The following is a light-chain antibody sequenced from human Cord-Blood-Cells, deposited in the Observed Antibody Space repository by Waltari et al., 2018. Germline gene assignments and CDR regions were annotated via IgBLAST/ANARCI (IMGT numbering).Light chain of an antibody. CDR3: CSYAGSSTYV. CDR2: EGS. J-gene: IGLJ1*01. V-gene: IGLV2-23*01. Sequence: QSALTQPASVSGSPGQSITISCTGTSSHVGRYNLVSWYQHHPGKAPKHTSYEGSKLPSGVSKRFSGAKAGNTASLTSSGLQAEDEADNDCCSYAGSSTYVFGTGTKVSVL. CDR1: SSHVGRYNL.